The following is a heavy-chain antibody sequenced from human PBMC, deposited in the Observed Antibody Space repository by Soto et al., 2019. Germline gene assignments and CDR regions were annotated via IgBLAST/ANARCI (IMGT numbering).Heavy chain of an antibody. CDR1: GGSFSGYY. Sequence: QVQLQQWGAGLLKPSETLSLTCAVYGGSFSGYYWSWIRQAPGKGLEWIGEINHSGSTNYNPSLKSRVTISVDTSKNQFSLKLSSVTAADTAVYYCARGRYYGSGPTFGYWGQGTLVTVSS. V-gene: IGHV4-34*01. CDR2: INHSGST. CDR3: ARGRYYGSGPTFGY. D-gene: IGHD3-10*01. J-gene: IGHJ4*02.